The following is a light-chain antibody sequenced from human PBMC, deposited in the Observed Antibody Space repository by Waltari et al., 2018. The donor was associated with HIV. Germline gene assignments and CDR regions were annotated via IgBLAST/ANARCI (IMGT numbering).Light chain of an antibody. CDR3: QQYYNWPPWT. J-gene: IGKJ1*01. CDR2: DAS. CDR1: QSVSSN. Sequence: EIVMTQSPATLSVSPGERATLSCRASQSVSSNLAWYQQKPGQNPRLLIYDASTRATAIPARFSGSESGTEFTLTISSLQSEDFAIYYCQQYYNWPPWTFGQGTKVEIK. V-gene: IGKV3-15*01.